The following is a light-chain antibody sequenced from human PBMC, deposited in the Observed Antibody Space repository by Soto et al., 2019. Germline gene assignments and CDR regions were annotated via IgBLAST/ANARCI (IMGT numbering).Light chain of an antibody. J-gene: IGKJ1*01. CDR2: GAS. CDR1: QSVSSSY. V-gene: IGKV3-20*01. CDR3: QQYGSSGT. Sequence: EIVLTQSPGTLSLSPGEIATLFFRASQSVSSSYLAWYQQKPGQAPRLLIYGASNRATGIPDRFSGSGSGTDFTLTISRLEPEDFAVYYCQQYGSSGTFGQGTKVDIK.